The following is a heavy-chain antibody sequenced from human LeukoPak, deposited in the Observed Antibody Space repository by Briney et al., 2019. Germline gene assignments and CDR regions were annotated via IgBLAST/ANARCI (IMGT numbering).Heavy chain of an antibody. CDR3: ARDRYMTDAYGGNARGSDAFDI. V-gene: IGHV1-2*02. CDR1: GYTFTSYA. CDR2: INPNSGGT. Sequence: ASVKVSCKASGYTFTSYAMNWVRQAPGQGLEWMGWINPNSGGTNYAQKFQGRVTMTRDTSISTAYMELSRLRSDDTAVYYCARDRYMTDAYGGNARGSDAFDIWGQGIMVTVSS. J-gene: IGHJ3*02. D-gene: IGHD4-23*01.